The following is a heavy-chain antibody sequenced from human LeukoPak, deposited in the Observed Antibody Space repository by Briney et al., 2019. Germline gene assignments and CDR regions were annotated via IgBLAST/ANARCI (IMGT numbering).Heavy chain of an antibody. D-gene: IGHD3-10*01. J-gene: IGHJ3*02. CDR1: GGSISSGVYY. CDR3: ARGVKGLRGAFDI. CDR2: IYYSGST. V-gene: IGHV4-31*03. Sequence: SETLSLTCTVSGGSISSGVYYWSRIRQHPGKGLEWIGYIYYSGSTYSNPSLKSRLTMSVDISKNQFSLKLSSVTAADTAVYYCARGVKGLRGAFDIWGQGTMVTVSS.